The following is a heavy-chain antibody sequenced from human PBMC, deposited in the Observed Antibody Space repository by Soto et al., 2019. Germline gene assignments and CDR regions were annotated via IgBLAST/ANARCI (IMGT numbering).Heavy chain of an antibody. V-gene: IGHV1-69*12. CDR2: IIPIFGTA. CDR1: GGTFSSYA. D-gene: IGHD3-10*01. CDR3: AGEGGGRGAVY. Sequence: QVQLVQSGAEVKKPGSSVKVSCKASGGTFSSYAISWVRQAPGQGLEWMGGIIPIFGTANYAQKFQGRVTITAAEPRSTAYMGLSSLRSEDPAVYYWAGEGGGRGAVYWGQGTLVTVSS. J-gene: IGHJ4*02.